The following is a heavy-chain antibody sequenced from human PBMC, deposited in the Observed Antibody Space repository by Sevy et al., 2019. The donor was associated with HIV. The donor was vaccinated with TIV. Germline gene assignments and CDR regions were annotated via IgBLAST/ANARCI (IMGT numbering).Heavy chain of an antibody. D-gene: IGHD3-10*01. CDR2: INHSGST. Sequence: SETLSLTCAVYGGSFSGYYWSWIRQPPGKGLEWIGEINHSGSTNYNPSLKSRVTISVDTSKNQFSLKLSSVTAADTAVYYCAIQPTLIWFGGGYFDYWGQGTLVTVS. CDR1: GGSFSGYY. V-gene: IGHV4-34*01. J-gene: IGHJ4*02. CDR3: AIQPTLIWFGGGYFDY.